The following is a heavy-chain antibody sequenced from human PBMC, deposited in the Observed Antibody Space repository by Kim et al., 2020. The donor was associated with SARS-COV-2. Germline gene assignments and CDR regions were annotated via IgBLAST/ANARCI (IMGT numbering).Heavy chain of an antibody. J-gene: IGHJ4*01. CDR2: FSGSGTAT. CDR1: GYSFSSHA. V-gene: IGHV3-23*01. Sequence: GGSLRLSCAASGYSFSSHAIIWVRQAPGKGLEWVSGFSGSGTATYYADSVKGRFTISRDSSKSTLYLQMNSLRVEDTAMYYCAKGSGYGNAWYTFDYWG. CDR3: AKGSGYGNAWYTFDY. D-gene: IGHD6-19*01.